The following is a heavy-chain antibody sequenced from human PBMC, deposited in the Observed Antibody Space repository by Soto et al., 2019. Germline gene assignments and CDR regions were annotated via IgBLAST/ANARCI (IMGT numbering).Heavy chain of an antibody. CDR3: ASSPSYGSGSYGGFDY. D-gene: IGHD3-10*01. CDR1: GYTFTSYA. Sequence: ASVKVSCKASGYTFTSYAMHWVRQAPGQRLEWMGWINAGNGNTKYSQKFQGRATITRDTSASTAYMELSSPRSEDTAVYYCASSPSYGSGSYGGFDYWGQGTLVTVSS. J-gene: IGHJ4*02. V-gene: IGHV1-3*01. CDR2: INAGNGNT.